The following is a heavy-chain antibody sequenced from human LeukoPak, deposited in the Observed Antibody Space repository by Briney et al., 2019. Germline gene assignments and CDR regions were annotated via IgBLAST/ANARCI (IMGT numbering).Heavy chain of an antibody. D-gene: IGHD6-19*01. J-gene: IGHJ4*02. Sequence: GASVKVSCKASGGTFSSYAISWVRQAPGQGLVWMGRIIPILGIANYAQKFQGRVTITADKSTSTAYMELSSLRSEDTAVYYCARGGSTAVAGSVGYWGQGTLVTVSS. CDR1: GGTFSSYA. V-gene: IGHV1-69*04. CDR2: IIPILGIA. CDR3: ARGGSTAVAGSVGY.